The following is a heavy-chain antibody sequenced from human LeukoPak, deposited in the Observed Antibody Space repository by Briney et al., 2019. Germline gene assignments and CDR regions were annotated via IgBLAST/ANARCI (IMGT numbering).Heavy chain of an antibody. D-gene: IGHD1-26*01. J-gene: IGHJ4*02. V-gene: IGHV3-30-3*01. CDR3: VGSYYGFDY. Sequence: PGGSLRLSCAASGFTFSSYAMHWVRQAPGKGLEWVAVISYDGSNKYYADSVKGRFTISRDNSQNTLYLQMNSLRAEDTAVYYCVGSYYGFDYWGQGTLVTVSS. CDR1: GFTFSSYA. CDR2: ISYDGSNK.